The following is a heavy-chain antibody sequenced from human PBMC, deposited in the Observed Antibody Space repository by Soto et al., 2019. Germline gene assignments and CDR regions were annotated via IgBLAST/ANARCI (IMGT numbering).Heavy chain of an antibody. D-gene: IGHD2-8*01. CDR1: GGSISSSSYY. CDR2: IYYSGST. V-gene: IGHV4-39*01. Sequence: QLQLQESGPGLVKPSETLSLTCTVSGGSISSSSYYWGWIRQPPGKGLEWIGSIYYSGSTYYNPSLKSRVTISVDTSKNQFSLKLSSVTAADTAVYYCARLLIAGYCTNGVCWDFDYWGQGTLVTVSS. CDR3: ARLLIAGYCTNGVCWDFDY. J-gene: IGHJ4*02.